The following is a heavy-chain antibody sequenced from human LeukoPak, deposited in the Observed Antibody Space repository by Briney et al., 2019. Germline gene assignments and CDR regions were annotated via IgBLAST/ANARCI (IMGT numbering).Heavy chain of an antibody. CDR1: GGSIRSYY. J-gene: IGHJ2*01. CDR2: INHSGST. Sequence: SETLSLTCTVSGGSIRSYYWTWIRQPPGKGLEWIGEINHSGSTNYNPSLKSRVTISVVTSKNQFSLKVSSVTAADTAVYYCARQREGYFDLWGRGTRVTVSS. CDR3: ARQREGYFDL. V-gene: IGHV4-34*01.